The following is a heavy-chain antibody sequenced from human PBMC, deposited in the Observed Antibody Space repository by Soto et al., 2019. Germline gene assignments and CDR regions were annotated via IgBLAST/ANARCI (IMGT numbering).Heavy chain of an antibody. CDR3: AKEAVLDYDGMDV. V-gene: IGHV1-46*01. J-gene: IGHJ6*02. D-gene: IGHD3-10*01. Sequence: ASVKVSCKASGYTFTSYYMHWVRQAPGQGLEWMGIINPSGGSTSYAQKFQGRVTMTRDTSTSTVYMELSSLRSEDTAVYYCAKEAVLDYDGMDVRGRGTTVTVSS. CDR2: INPSGGST. CDR1: GYTFTSYY.